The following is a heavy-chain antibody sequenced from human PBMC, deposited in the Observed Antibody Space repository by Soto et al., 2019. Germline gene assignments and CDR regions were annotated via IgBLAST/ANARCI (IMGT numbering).Heavy chain of an antibody. D-gene: IGHD1-26*01. CDR1: GGTFSSYA. CDR2: IIPIFGTA. CDR3: ASDIGYYYYYGMDV. V-gene: IGHV1-69*13. J-gene: IGHJ6*02. Sequence: GASVKVSCKASGGTFSSYAISWVRQAPGQGLEWMGGIIPIFGTANYAQKFQGRVTITADESTSTAYMELSSLRSEDTAVYYCASDIGYYYYYGMDVWGQGTTVTVSS.